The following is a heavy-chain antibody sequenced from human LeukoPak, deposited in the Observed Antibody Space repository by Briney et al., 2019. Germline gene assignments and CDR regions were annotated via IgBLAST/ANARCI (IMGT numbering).Heavy chain of an antibody. J-gene: IGHJ4*02. CDR2: IYSGDST. CDR3: ARSSSSFDY. Sequence: PGGSLRLSCAASGFSFTDYAMHWVRQAPGKGLEWVSVIYSGDSTYYADSVKGRFTVSRHNSKNTLYLQMNSLRAEDTAVYFCARSSSSFDYWGQGTLVTVSS. CDR1: GFSFTDYA. D-gene: IGHD6-13*01. V-gene: IGHV3-53*04.